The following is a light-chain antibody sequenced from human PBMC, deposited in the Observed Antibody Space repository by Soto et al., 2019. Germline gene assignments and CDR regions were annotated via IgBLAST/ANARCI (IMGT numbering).Light chain of an antibody. Sequence: DIQMTQSPSTLSASVGDRVTITCRASQSISSWLAWYQQKPGKAPKLLIYDASSLESGVPSRFSGSGSGTEFTLTISSLQPDDFATYYCQQYGSSPQTFGQGTKVEIK. CDR2: DAS. CDR3: QQYGSSPQT. CDR1: QSISSW. V-gene: IGKV1-5*01. J-gene: IGKJ1*01.